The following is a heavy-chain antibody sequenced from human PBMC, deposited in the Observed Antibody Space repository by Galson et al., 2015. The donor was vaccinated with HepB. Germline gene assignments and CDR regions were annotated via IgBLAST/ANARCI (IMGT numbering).Heavy chain of an antibody. CDR3: ARGAMVRGVIIGFLDY. D-gene: IGHD3-10*01. V-gene: IGHV1-18*01. CDR1: EYTFKTYP. Sequence: SVKVSCKASEYTFKTYPLHWVRQAPGQRLEWLGWISAYNGNTNYAQKLQGRVTMTTDTSTSTAYMELRSLRSDDTAVYYCARGAMVRGVIIGFLDYWGQGTLVTVSS. CDR2: ISAYNGNT. J-gene: IGHJ4*02.